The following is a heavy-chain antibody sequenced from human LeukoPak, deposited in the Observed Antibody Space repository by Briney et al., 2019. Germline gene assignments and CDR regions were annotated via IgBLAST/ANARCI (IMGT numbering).Heavy chain of an antibody. CDR3: ARAGASGWYAAGWFDP. Sequence: PGGSLRLSCAASGFPFNNYWIHWVRQAPGKGLMWVSSINTDGRTTRYAASVQGRFTISRDNAKNTLSLQMNSLRDDDTAVYYCARAGASGWYAAGWFDPWGQGTLVIVSS. D-gene: IGHD6-19*01. CDR2: INTDGRTT. J-gene: IGHJ5*02. V-gene: IGHV3-74*01. CDR1: GFPFNNYW.